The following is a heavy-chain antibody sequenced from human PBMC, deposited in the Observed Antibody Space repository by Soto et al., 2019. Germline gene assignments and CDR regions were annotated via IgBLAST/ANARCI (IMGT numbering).Heavy chain of an antibody. V-gene: IGHV4-61*08. CDR3: ARTYGGNTFDY. Sequence: PSETLSLTCAVSGGTFSSGGYSWGWTRQPPGKGLEWIGYIYYSGSTNYNPSLKSRVTISVDTSKNQFSLKLSSVTAADTAVYYCARTYGGNTFDYWGQGTLVTVSS. J-gene: IGHJ4*02. D-gene: IGHD4-17*01. CDR1: GGTFSSGGYS. CDR2: IYYSGST.